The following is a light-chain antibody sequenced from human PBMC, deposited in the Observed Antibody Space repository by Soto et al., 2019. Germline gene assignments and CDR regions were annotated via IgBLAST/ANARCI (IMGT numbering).Light chain of an antibody. J-gene: IGKJ4*01. CDR2: DAS. CDR3: QQRRNWPPVT. CDR1: QSISNY. V-gene: IGKV3-11*01. Sequence: EIVLTQSPATLTLSPGERATLSCRASQSISNYLAWYQQKPGQAPRLLIYDASNRATGIPVRFSGSGSGTDFTLTISSLESEVSAVYYCQQRRNWPPVTFGGGTRVEI.